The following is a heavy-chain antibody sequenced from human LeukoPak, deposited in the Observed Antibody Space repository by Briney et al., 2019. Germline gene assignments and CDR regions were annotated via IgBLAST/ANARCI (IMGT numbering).Heavy chain of an antibody. CDR3: ARDRDSSSWYILGWFDP. D-gene: IGHD6-13*01. Sequence: GSLRLSCAASGFTVSSNYMSWVRQAPGKGLEWVSVIYSDGRTYYADSVKGRFTISRDNSKNTLYLETNSLRAEDTAVYYCARDRDSSSWYILGWFDPWGQGTLVTVSS. V-gene: IGHV3-53*01. J-gene: IGHJ5*02. CDR1: GFTVSSNY. CDR2: IYSDGRT.